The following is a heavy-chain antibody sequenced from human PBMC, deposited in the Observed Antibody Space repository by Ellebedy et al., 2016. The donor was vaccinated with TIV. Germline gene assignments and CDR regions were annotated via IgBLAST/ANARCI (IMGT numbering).Heavy chain of an antibody. D-gene: IGHD2-15*01. V-gene: IGHV3-23*01. J-gene: IGHJ4*02. Sequence: PGGSLRLSCAASGFTFSTYAMSWVRQAPGKGLEWVSAISGRGDSTFYADSVKGRFTFSRDNSKNTLYLQMNSLRDEDTAVYYCAQDSCRGGCCYGDYWGQGTLVTVSS. CDR2: ISGRGDST. CDR3: AQDSCRGGCCYGDY. CDR1: GFTFSTYA.